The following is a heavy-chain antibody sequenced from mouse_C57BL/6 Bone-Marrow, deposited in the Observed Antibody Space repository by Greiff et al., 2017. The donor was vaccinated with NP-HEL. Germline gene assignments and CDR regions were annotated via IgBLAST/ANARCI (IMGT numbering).Heavy chain of an antibody. CDR1: GFTFTDYY. J-gene: IGHJ2*01. V-gene: IGHV7-3*01. Sequence: EVQLVESGGGLVQPGGSLSLSCAASGFTFTDYYMSWVRQPPGKALEWLGFIRNKANGYTTEYSASVKGRFTISRDNSQSILYLQMNALRAEDSATYYCARYGRPAFDYWGQGTTLTVSS. CDR2: IRNKANGYTT. CDR3: ARYGRPAFDY.